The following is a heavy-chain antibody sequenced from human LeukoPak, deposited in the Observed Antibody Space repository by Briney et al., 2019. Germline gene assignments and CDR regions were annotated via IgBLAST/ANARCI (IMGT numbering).Heavy chain of an antibody. D-gene: IGHD5-24*01. CDR3: AKDLGEMATPDY. V-gene: IGHV3-30*18. Sequence: GGSLRVSCAASGFTFSSYAMSWVRQAPGKGLEWVAVISYDGSNKYYADSVKGRFTISRDNSKNTLYLQMNSPRAEDTAVYYCAKDLGEMATPDYWGQGTLVTVSS. CDR2: ISYDGSNK. J-gene: IGHJ4*02. CDR1: GFTFSSYA.